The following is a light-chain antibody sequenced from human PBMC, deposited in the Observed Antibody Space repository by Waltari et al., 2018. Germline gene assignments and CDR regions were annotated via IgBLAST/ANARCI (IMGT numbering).Light chain of an antibody. Sequence: QSALTQPASVSGSPGQSITISCTGTSSDIGSYKLVSWYQQHPGKAPNLIIYEVNRRPSGVSERFSASKAVNTASLTISGLQADDEADYYCCSYAGDSTYVFGTGAKVTVL. J-gene: IGLJ1*01. CDR3: CSYAGDSTYV. CDR2: EVN. V-gene: IGLV2-23*02. CDR1: SSDIGSYKL.